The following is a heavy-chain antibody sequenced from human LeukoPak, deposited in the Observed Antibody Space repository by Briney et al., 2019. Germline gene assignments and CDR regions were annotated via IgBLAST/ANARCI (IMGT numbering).Heavy chain of an antibody. V-gene: IGHV4-38-2*02. CDR3: ARSKGDYSNYLPPRNFDY. J-gene: IGHJ4*02. D-gene: IGHD4-11*01. CDR1: GYSISSGYY. Sequence: SETLSLTCTVSGYSISSGYYCWWLRQPPGRGLEGFGSIFHSGKTYYNPSLKSRVTISRATAKNQFSLKMSCVTAADTAVYYCARSKGDYSNYLPPRNFDYWGQGTLVTVSS. CDR2: IFHSGKT.